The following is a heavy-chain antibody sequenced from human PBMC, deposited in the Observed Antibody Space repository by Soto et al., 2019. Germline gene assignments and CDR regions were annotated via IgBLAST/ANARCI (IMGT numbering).Heavy chain of an antibody. Sequence: QVQLVQSGGEVKKSGASVKVSCKASGYIFRRYGISWVRQAPGQGLEWMGWINVKNGNTKHVEKFQGRVTMTTDTSTSTAYMELRNLTSDDTAVYYCARGIAVEPSVNWFDPWGHGTLVIVSS. CDR1: GYIFRRYG. V-gene: IGHV1-18*01. D-gene: IGHD6-19*01. CDR2: INVKNGNT. CDR3: ARGIAVEPSVNWFDP. J-gene: IGHJ5*02.